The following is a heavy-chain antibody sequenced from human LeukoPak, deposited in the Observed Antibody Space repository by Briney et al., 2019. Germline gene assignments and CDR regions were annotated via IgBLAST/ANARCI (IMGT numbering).Heavy chain of an antibody. J-gene: IGHJ3*02. CDR1: GFTFSSYS. Sequence: GGSLRLSCAASGFTFSSYSMNWVRQAPGKGLGWVSSISSSSSYIYYADSVKGRFTISRDNAKNSLYLQMNSLRAEDTAVYYCARVMSLRYFGAFDIWGQGTMVTVSS. V-gene: IGHV3-21*04. D-gene: IGHD3-9*01. CDR2: ISSSSSYI. CDR3: ARVMSLRYFGAFDI.